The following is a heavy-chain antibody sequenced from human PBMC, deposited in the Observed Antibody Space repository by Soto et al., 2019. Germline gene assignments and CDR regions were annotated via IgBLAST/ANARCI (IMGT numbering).Heavy chain of an antibody. Sequence: VQLVESGGGVVQPGRSLRLSCVVSGFTFSTYGMHWVRQTPGKGLEWVAFISYDGGNKYYADSVKGRFTISRDNSLNTLYLQMNSLRAEDTAVYFCAKHEVGSSSLPYYYYGMDVWGQGTTVTVSS. D-gene: IGHD2-2*01. CDR3: AKHEVGSSSLPYYYYGMDV. CDR1: GFTFSTYG. J-gene: IGHJ6*02. CDR2: ISYDGGNK. V-gene: IGHV3-30*18.